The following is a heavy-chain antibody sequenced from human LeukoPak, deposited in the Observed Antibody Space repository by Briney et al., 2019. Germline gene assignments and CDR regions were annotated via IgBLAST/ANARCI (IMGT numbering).Heavy chain of an antibody. J-gene: IGHJ6*02. D-gene: IGHD2-2*01. Sequence: PGGSLRLSCAASGFTFSSYAMSWVRQAPGKGLEWVSAISGSGGSTYYADSVKGRFTISRDNSKNTLYLQMNSLRAEDTAVYYCAKGMRCSSTSCYLRAYYYYGMDVWGQGTTVTVSS. V-gene: IGHV3-23*01. CDR3: AKGMRCSSTSCYLRAYYYYGMDV. CDR2: ISGSGGST. CDR1: GFTFSSYA.